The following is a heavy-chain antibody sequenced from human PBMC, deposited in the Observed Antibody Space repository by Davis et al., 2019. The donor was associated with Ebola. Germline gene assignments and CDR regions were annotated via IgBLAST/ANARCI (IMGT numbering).Heavy chain of an antibody. Sequence: ASVKVSCKASGYTFTSDGLCWVRQAPGQGLEWMGWISAYSGHTNYAQKFQGRVTMTRDTSISTAYMELSRLRSDDTAVYYCAREGYDSSGYHWAYWGQGTLVTVSS. CDR1: GYTFTSDG. CDR2: ISAYSGHT. J-gene: IGHJ4*02. CDR3: AREGYDSSGYHWAY. D-gene: IGHD3-22*01. V-gene: IGHV1-2*02.